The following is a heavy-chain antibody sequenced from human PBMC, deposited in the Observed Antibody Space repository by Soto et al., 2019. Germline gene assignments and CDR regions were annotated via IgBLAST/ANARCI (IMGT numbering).Heavy chain of an antibody. CDR2: IIPMFGTA. J-gene: IGHJ4*02. Sequence: SVKVSCKASGDTFRSYAINWVRQAPGQGLEWMGGIIPMFGTANYAQKFKGRVTITAGESTSTVYMELSSLRSEDTAVYYCARVGPAHYYDSSGYYSPLDYWGQGTLVTVSS. CDR1: GDTFRSYA. D-gene: IGHD3-22*01. CDR3: ARVGPAHYYDSSGYYSPLDY. V-gene: IGHV1-69*13.